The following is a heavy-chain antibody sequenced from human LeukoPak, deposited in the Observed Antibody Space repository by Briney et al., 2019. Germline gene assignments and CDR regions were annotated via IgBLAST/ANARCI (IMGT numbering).Heavy chain of an antibody. Sequence: ASVKVSCKVSGYTLTEVSMHWVRQAPGKGLEWMGGFDPEDGETIYAQKFQGRVTMTEDTSTDTAYMELSSLRSEDTAVYYCATSVGLRTNGGFDLWGRGTLVTVSS. CDR1: GYTLTEVS. CDR2: FDPEDGET. D-gene: IGHD5-12*01. CDR3: ATSVGLRTNGGFDL. V-gene: IGHV1-24*01. J-gene: IGHJ2*01.